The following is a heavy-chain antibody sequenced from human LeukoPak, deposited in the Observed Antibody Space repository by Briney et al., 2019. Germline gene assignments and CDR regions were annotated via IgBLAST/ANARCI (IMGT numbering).Heavy chain of an antibody. Sequence: PGGSLRLSCAASGFTFSSYAMHWVRQAPGKGLEWVAVISYDGSNKYYADSVKGRFTISRDNSKNTLYLQMNSLRAEDTAVYYCAKYPRGAPTGYGMDVWGQGTTVTVSS. CDR1: GFTFSSYA. J-gene: IGHJ6*02. CDR3: AKYPRGAPTGYGMDV. CDR2: ISYDGSNK. V-gene: IGHV3-30-3*02. D-gene: IGHD3-10*01.